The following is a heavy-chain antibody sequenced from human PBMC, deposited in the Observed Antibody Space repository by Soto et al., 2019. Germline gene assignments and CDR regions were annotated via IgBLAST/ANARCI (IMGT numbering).Heavy chain of an antibody. V-gene: IGHV3-23*01. CDR1: GFTFSSYA. CDR2: ISGSGGST. Sequence: EVQLLESGGGLVQPGGSLRLSCAASGFTFSSYAMSWVRQAPGKGLEWVSAISGSGGSTYYADSVKGRFTISRDNSKNTLYLQMNSLRAEDTAVYYCAKDPGYDFWSGYCTFDYWGQGTLVTVSS. CDR3: AKDPGYDFWSGYCTFDY. J-gene: IGHJ4*02. D-gene: IGHD3-3*01.